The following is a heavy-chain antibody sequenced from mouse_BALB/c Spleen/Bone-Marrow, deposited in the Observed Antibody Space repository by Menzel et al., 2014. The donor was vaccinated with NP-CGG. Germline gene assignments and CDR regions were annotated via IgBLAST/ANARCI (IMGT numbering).Heavy chain of an antibody. J-gene: IGHJ3*01. V-gene: IGHV1-80*01. D-gene: IGHD2-4*01. CDR2: IYPGDGDI. CDR1: GYAFSSYW. CDR3: ARGDFDFEAWFTY. Sequence: QVQLQHSGAELVRPGSSVKISCKASGYAFSSYWMNWVQQRPGQGLEWIGQIYPGDGDINYNGKFKGKATLTADKSSGTAYMQFSSLTSEDSAVYFCARGDFDFEAWFTYWGQGTLVTVSA.